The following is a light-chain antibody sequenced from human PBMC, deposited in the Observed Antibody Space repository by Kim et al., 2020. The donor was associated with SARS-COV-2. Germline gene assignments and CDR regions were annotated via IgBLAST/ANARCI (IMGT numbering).Light chain of an antibody. V-gene: IGKV3-20*01. Sequence: EIVLTQSPGTLSLSPGERATLSCRASQSVSSSYLAWYQQKPGQAPRLLIYGASSRATGIPDRSSGSGSGTDFTLTISRLEPEDFAVYYCHQYGSSPLTFGGGTKVDIK. J-gene: IGKJ4*01. CDR3: HQYGSSPLT. CDR1: QSVSSSY. CDR2: GAS.